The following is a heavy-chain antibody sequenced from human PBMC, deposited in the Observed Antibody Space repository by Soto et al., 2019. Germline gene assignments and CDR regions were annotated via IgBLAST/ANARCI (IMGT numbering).Heavy chain of an antibody. J-gene: IGHJ6*02. CDR3: AKDLGTATHYYYYGMDV. D-gene: IGHD1-1*01. V-gene: IGHV5-10-1*01. Sequence: PGESLKISCKGSGYSFTSYWISWVRQMPGKGLEWMGRIDPSDSYTNYSPSFQGRFTISRDNSKNTLYLQMNSLRAEDTAVYYCAKDLGTATHYYYYGMDVWGQGTTVTVSS. CDR1: GYSFTSYW. CDR2: IDPSDSYT.